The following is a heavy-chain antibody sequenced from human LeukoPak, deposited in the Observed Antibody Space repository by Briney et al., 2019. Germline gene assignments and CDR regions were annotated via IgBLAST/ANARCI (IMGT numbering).Heavy chain of an antibody. D-gene: IGHD3-9*01. CDR3: ARGKTYDILTGPFDY. V-gene: IGHV3-66*01. CDR1: GFTVSSKY. J-gene: IGHJ4*02. Sequence: GGSLRLSCAVSGFTVSSKYMGWVRQAPGKGLEWVSVIYSSGSTYYADSVKGRFTISRDNSKNTLYLQMNSLRAEDTAVYYCARGKTYDILTGPFDYWGQGTLVTVSS. CDR2: IYSSGST.